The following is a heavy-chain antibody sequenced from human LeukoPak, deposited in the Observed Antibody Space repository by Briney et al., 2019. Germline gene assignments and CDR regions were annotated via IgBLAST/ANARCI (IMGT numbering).Heavy chain of an antibody. CDR3: ARDPYYYGSGSLGSFDY. CDR2: IYYSGST. J-gene: IGHJ4*02. Sequence: SETLSLTCTVSGGSISSSSYYWGWIRQPPGKGLEWIATIYYSGSTYYNPSLKSRVAISVDTSKNQFSLKLSSVTAADTAVYYCARDPYYYGSGSLGSFDYWGQGTLVTVSS. V-gene: IGHV4-39*07. D-gene: IGHD3-10*01. CDR1: GGSISSSSYY.